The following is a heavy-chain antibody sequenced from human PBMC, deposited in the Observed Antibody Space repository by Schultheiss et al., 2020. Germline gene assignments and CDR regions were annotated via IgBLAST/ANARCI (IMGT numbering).Heavy chain of an antibody. J-gene: IGHJ4*02. CDR3: ARSNYDILTGYFDY. Sequence: SATLSLTCAVSGGSISSSNWWSWVRQPPGKGLEWIGEIYHSGSTNYNPSLKSRVTISVDKSKNQFSLKLSSVTAADTAVYYCARSNYDILTGYFDYWGQGTLVTVAS. CDR1: GGSISSSNW. D-gene: IGHD3-9*01. V-gene: IGHV4-4*02. CDR2: IYHSGST.